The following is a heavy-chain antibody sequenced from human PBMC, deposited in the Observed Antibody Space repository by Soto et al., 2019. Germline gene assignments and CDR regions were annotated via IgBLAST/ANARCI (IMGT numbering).Heavy chain of an antibody. CDR3: ARDGVDTAMSDAFDI. D-gene: IGHD5-18*01. CDR2: MNPNSGNT. Sequence: ASVKVSCKASGYTFTSYDINWVRQATGQGLEWMGWMNPNSGNTGYAQKLQGRVTMTTNTSTSTAYMELSSLRSEDTAVYYCARDGVDTAMSDAFDIWGQGTMVTVSS. CDR1: GYTFTSYD. V-gene: IGHV1-8*01. J-gene: IGHJ3*02.